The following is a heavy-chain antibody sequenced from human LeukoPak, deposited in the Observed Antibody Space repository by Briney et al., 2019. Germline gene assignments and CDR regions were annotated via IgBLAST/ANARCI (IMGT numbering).Heavy chain of an antibody. CDR3: ARSGGYYDSSGYYYLDY. D-gene: IGHD3-22*01. V-gene: IGHV1-18*01. CDR2: ISAYNGNT. CDR1: GYTFTSYG. J-gene: IGHJ4*02. Sequence: ASVKVSCKASGYTFTSYGISWVRQAPGQGLEWMEWISAYNGNTNYAQKLQGRVTMTTDTSTSTAYMELRSLRSDDTAVYYCARSGGYYDSSGYYYLDYWGQGTLVTVSS.